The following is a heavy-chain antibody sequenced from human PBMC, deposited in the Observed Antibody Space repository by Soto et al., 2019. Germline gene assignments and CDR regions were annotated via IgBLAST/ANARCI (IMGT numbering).Heavy chain of an antibody. J-gene: IGHJ4*02. V-gene: IGHV4-34*01. CDR3: ARGIPSDY. Sequence: SETLSLTCAVYGGSFSGYYWSWIRQPPGKGLEWIGEINHSGSTNYNPSLKSRVTISVDTSKNQFSLKLSSVTAADTAVYYCARGIPSDYWGQGTLVTVSS. CDR1: GGSFSGYY. CDR2: INHSGST.